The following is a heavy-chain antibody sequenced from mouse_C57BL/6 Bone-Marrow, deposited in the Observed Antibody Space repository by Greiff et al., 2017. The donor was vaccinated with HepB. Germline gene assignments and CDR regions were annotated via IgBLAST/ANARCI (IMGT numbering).Heavy chain of an antibody. J-gene: IGHJ4*01. CDR3: ARLNYYGSFYYAMDY. CDR1: GYTFTDHT. D-gene: IGHD1-1*01. V-gene: IGHV1-78*01. CDR2: IYPRDGST. Sequence: VKLQESDAELVKPGASVKISCKVSGYTFTDHTIHWMKQRPEQGLEWIGYIYPRDGSTKYNEKFKGKATLTADKSSSTAYMQLNSLTSEDSAVYFCARLNYYGSFYYAMDYWGQGTSVTVSS.